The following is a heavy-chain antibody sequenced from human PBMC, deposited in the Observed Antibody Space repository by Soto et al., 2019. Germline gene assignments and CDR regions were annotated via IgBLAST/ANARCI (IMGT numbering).Heavy chain of an antibody. CDR2: ISAYNGNT. V-gene: IGHV1-18*01. J-gene: IGHJ4*02. Sequence: ASVKVSCKASGYTFTTYGISWVRQAPGQGLEWMGWISAYNGNTNYAQKLQGRVTMTTDTSTSTAYMELRGLRYDDTAVYYCASDDVCCSGSCYFHPGSYWGLGILVTVSS. CDR3: ASDDVCCSGSCYFHPGSY. D-gene: IGHD2-15*01. CDR1: GYTFTTYG.